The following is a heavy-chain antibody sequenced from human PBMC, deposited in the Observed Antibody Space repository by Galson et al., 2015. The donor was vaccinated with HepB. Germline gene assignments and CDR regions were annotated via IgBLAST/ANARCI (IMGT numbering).Heavy chain of an antibody. J-gene: IGHJ3*02. CDR2: ISSSSSTI. V-gene: IGHV3-48*02. D-gene: IGHD4-17*01. CDR1: GFTFSSYS. Sequence: SLRLSCAASGFTFSSYSMNWVRQAPGKGLEWVSYISSSSSTIYYADSVKGRFTISRDNAKNSLYLQMNSLRDEDTAVYYCARDSYPDYGFAFDIWGQGTMVTVSS. CDR3: ARDSYPDYGFAFDI.